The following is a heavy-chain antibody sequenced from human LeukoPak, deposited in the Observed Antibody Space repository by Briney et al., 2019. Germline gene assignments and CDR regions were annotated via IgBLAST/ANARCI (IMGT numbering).Heavy chain of an antibody. D-gene: IGHD3-3*01. J-gene: IGHJ3*02. CDR1: GYTFSSYG. Sequence: GASVKVSCKASGYTFSSYGISWVRQAPGQGLEWMGIINPSGGSTSYAQKFQGRVTMTGDMSTSTVYMELTSLRSEDTAVYYCARDLRITIFGVVIPWAFDIWGQGTMVTVSS. CDR2: INPSGGST. CDR3: ARDLRITIFGVVIPWAFDI. V-gene: IGHV1-46*01.